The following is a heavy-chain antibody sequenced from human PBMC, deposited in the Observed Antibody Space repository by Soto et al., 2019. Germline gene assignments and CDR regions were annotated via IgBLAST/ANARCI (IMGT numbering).Heavy chain of an antibody. CDR2: IYYSGST. CDR3: AREDGSGIGQSNWFDP. J-gene: IGHJ5*02. Sequence: QVQLQESGPGLVKPSQTLSLTCTVSGGSISSGGYYWSWIRQHPGKGLEWIGYIYYSGSTYYNPSLKSRVTIAVDTSKNQFSLKLSSVTAADTAVYYCAREDGSGIGQSNWFDPWGQGTLVTVSS. V-gene: IGHV4-31*03. D-gene: IGHD3-10*01. CDR1: GGSISSGGYY.